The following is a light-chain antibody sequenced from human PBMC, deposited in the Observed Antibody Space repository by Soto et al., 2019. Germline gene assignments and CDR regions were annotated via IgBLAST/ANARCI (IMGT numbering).Light chain of an antibody. Sequence: EIVLTQSPGTLSLSPGERATLSCRASQSVDSDFLAWYQQKSGQAPRLLIYNASRRAAGIPDRFSGSGSGTDCTLTISRLEPEDFAVYFCQQYGDSPLYSFGQGTKVEIK. CDR2: NAS. J-gene: IGKJ2*01. CDR1: QSVDSDF. V-gene: IGKV3-20*01. CDR3: QQYGDSPLYS.